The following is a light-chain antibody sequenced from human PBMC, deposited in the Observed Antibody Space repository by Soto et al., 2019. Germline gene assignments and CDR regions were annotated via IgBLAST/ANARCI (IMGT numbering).Light chain of an antibody. CDR1: QSVSSSY. J-gene: IGKJ1*01. Sequence: EIVLTQSPCTLSLSPGERATLSCRASQSVSSSYLAWYQQKPGQAPRLLIYGASSRATGIPGRFSGSGSGTDFTLTISRLEPEDFAVYYCQQYGSSRTFGQGTKV. V-gene: IGKV3-20*01. CDR3: QQYGSSRT. CDR2: GAS.